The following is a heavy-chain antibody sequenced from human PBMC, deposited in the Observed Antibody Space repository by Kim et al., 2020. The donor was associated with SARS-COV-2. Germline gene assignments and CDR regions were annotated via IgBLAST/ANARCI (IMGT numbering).Heavy chain of an antibody. J-gene: IGHJ3*02. Sequence: RVTISVDTAKNQFSLKLSSVTAADTAVYYCARVALRSRYYDSSGRGAFDIWGQGTMVTVSS. CDR3: ARVALRSRYYDSSGRGAFDI. V-gene: IGHV4-34*01. D-gene: IGHD3-22*01.